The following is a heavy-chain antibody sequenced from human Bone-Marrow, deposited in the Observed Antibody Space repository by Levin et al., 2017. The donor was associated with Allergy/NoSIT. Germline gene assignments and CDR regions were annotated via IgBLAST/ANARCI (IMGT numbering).Heavy chain of an antibody. V-gene: IGHV3-66*02. CDR2: IYSGGTR. D-gene: IGHD3-10*01. Sequence: GESLKISCAASGFTVSSNYMSWVRQAPGKGLEWVSVIYSGGTRYYADSVKGRFTISRDNSKNTLYLQMNSLRAEDTAVYYCARVGSDSGNYYYYMDVWGKGTTVTVSS. J-gene: IGHJ6*03. CDR3: ARVGSDSGNYYYYMDV. CDR1: GFTVSSNY.